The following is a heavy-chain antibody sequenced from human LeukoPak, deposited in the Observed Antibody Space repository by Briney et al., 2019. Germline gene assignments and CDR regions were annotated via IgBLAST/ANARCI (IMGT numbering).Heavy chain of an antibody. D-gene: IGHD6-19*01. V-gene: IGHV1-18*01. CDR2: ISAYNGNA. Sequence: ASVKVSCKASGYTFTNYGISWVRQAPGQGLEWMEWISAYNGNAKEAQKLQRRVTMTTDTSTSTAYMELRSLRSDDTAVYYCARDLGYLAVAGFDYWGQGTLVTVSS. CDR1: GYTFTNYG. CDR3: ARDLGYLAVAGFDY. J-gene: IGHJ4*02.